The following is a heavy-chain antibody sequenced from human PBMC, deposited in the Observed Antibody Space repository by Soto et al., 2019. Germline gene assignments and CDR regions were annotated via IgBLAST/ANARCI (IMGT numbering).Heavy chain of an antibody. CDR1: GYTFTNFG. Sequence: QVQLVQSGAEVKKPGASVKVSCKASGYTFTNFGISWVRQAPGQGLEWMGWISAYNGNTNYAQKFPGRVTMTTDTSTSTAYMGVRSLRFEDTAVYYCARGGTPLDYWGQGTLVSVSS. D-gene: IGHD3-16*01. CDR3: ARGGTPLDY. V-gene: IGHV1-18*01. CDR2: ISAYNGNT. J-gene: IGHJ4*02.